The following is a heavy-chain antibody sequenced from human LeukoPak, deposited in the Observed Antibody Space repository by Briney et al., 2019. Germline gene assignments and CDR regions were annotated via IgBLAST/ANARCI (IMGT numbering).Heavy chain of an antibody. V-gene: IGHV4-59*01. J-gene: IGHJ2*01. CDR2: IYYSGST. CDR3: ARGRNYDSSGYYPTKDWYFDL. CDR1: GGSISSYY. D-gene: IGHD3-22*01. Sequence: SETLSLTCTVSGGSISSYYWSWIRQPPGKGLEWIGYIYYSGSTNYNPSLKSRVTISVDTSKNQFSLKLSSVTAADTAVYYCARGRNYDSSGYYPTKDWYFDLWGRGTLVTVSS.